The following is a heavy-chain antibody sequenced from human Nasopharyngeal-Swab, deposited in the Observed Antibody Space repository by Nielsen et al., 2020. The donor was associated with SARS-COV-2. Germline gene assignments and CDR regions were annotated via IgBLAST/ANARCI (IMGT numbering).Heavy chain of an antibody. CDR3: ARGLYSSGWYGTMGDSQYYLDY. D-gene: IGHD6-19*01. V-gene: IGHV3-11*01. Sequence: RQAPGKGLEWVSYISSSGSTIYYADSVKGRFTISRDNAKNSLYLQMNSLRAEDTAVYYCARGLYSSGWYGTMGDSQYYLDYWGQGTLVTVSS. CDR2: ISSSGSTI. J-gene: IGHJ4*02.